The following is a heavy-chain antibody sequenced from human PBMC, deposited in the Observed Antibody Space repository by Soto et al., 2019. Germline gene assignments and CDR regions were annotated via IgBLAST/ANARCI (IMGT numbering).Heavy chain of an antibody. CDR2: IYYSGST. J-gene: IGHJ6*03. CDR3: ARHRGEQLLVSELHIWEKYYYYYMDV. V-gene: IGHV4-59*08. D-gene: IGHD6-19*01. CDR1: GGSISSYY. Sequence: SETLSLTCTVSGGSISSYYWSWIRQPPGKGLEWIGYIYYSGSTNYNPSLKSRVTISVDTSKNQFSLKLSSVTAADTAVYYCARHRGEQLLVSELHIWEKYYYYYMDVWGKGTTVTVSS.